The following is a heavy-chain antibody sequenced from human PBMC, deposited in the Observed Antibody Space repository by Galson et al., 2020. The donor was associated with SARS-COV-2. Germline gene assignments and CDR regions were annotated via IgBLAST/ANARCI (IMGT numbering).Heavy chain of an antibody. CDR1: GGSFSGFY. CDR3: TRDRRVGPDY. J-gene: IGHJ4*02. D-gene: IGHD1-26*01. V-gene: IGHV4-34*01. Sequence: SQASETLSLTCAVYGGSFSGFYWSWIRQPPGKGLDWIGEINHSGGTNYNPSLKSRVTISLDTSKNQFSLKLNSVTAADTAVYFCTRDRRVGPDYWGQGTLVTVSS. CDR2: INHSGGT.